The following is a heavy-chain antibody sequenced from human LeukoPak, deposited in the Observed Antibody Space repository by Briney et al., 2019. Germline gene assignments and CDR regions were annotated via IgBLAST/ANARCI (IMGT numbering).Heavy chain of an antibody. J-gene: IGHJ6*02. Sequence: SETLSLTCTVSGGSISSYYWSWIRQPPGKGLEWIGYIYYSGSTNYNPSLKSRVTISVDTSKNQFSLKLSSVTAADTAVYYCARGRFLSYYYGSGTSRGMDVWGQGTTVTVSS. D-gene: IGHD3-10*01. CDR3: ARGRFLSYYYGSGTSRGMDV. CDR2: IYYSGST. V-gene: IGHV4-59*12. CDR1: GGSISSYY.